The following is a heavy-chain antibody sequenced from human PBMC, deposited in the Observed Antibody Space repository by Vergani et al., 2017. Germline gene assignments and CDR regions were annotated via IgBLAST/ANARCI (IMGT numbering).Heavy chain of an antibody. D-gene: IGHD2-2*02. CDR3: ATTPRCCSSTSCYTGFDP. V-gene: IGHV5-51*01. CDR1: GYSFTSYW. J-gene: IGHJ5*02. CDR2: IYSGDADT. Sequence: EVQLVQSGAEVKTPGESLKISCKGSGYSFTSYWIGWVRQMPGKGREWMGIIYSGDADTRYSPSFQGQVTITVDKSISTSYLQWSSLKASDTAMYYCATTPRCCSSTSCYTGFDPWGQGTLVTVSS.